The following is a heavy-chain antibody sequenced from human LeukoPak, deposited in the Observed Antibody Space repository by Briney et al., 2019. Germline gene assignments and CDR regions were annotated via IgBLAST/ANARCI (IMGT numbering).Heavy chain of an antibody. Sequence: ASVKVSCKASGGTFSSYAISWVRQAPGQGLEWMGGIIPIFGTANYAQKFQGRVTITADESTSTAYMELSSLRSEDTAVYYCARYDPGIAVAGVDYWGQGTLVTVSS. CDR1: GGTFSSYA. J-gene: IGHJ4*02. CDR2: IIPIFGTA. V-gene: IGHV1-69*13. CDR3: ARYDPGIAVAGVDY. D-gene: IGHD6-19*01.